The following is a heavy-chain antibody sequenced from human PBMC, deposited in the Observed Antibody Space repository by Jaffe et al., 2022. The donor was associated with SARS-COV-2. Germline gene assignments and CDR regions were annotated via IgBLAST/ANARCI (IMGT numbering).Heavy chain of an antibody. CDR3: ARGGKMVRGVIRDRYYYYYMDV. Sequence: QVQLQQWGAGLLKPSETLSLTCAVYGGSFSGYYWSWIRQPPGKGLEWIGEINHSGSTNYNPSLKSRVTISVDTSKNQFSLKLSSVTAADTAVYYCARGGKMVRGVIRDRYYYYYMDVWGKGTTVTVSS. J-gene: IGHJ6*03. D-gene: IGHD3-10*01. V-gene: IGHV4-34*01. CDR1: GGSFSGYY. CDR2: INHSGST.